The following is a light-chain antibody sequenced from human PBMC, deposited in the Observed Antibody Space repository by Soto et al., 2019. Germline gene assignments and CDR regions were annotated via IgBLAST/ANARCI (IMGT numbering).Light chain of an antibody. V-gene: IGLV2-14*01. CDR2: EVS. J-gene: IGLJ1*01. Sequence: QSVLTQPASVSGSPGQSITISCTGTSSDVGSYNYVSWYQQHPGKAPKLMIYEVSDRPSGVSNRFSGSKSGNTASLTISGLQAEDEADYYCSSYTGSSTQVFGTGTKVTVL. CDR1: SSDVGSYNY. CDR3: SSYTGSSTQV.